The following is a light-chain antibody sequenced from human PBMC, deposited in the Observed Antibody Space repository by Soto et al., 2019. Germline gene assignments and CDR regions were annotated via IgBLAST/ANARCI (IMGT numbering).Light chain of an antibody. CDR2: AAS. CDR3: QQANSFPIT. J-gene: IGKJ5*01. CDR1: QSISSY. V-gene: IGKV1-39*01. Sequence: DIQMTQSPSSLSASVGDRVTITCRASQSISSYLNWYQQKPGKAPKLLIYAASSLQSGVPSRFSGSGSGTDFTLTISSLQPEGFATYYCQQANSFPITFGQGTRLEIK.